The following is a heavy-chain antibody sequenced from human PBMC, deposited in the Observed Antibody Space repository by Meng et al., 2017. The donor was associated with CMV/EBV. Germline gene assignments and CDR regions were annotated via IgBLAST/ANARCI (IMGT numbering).Heavy chain of an antibody. V-gene: IGHV3-9*01. CDR3: AKDIRGRFLEWLPSAGRAFDI. Sequence: SLKISCAASGFTFDDYAMHWVRQAPGKGLEWVSGISWNSGSIGYADSVKGRFTISRDNAKNSLYLQMSSLRAEDTALYYCAKDIRGRFLEWLPSAGRAFDIWGQGTMVTVSS. D-gene: IGHD3-3*01. J-gene: IGHJ3*02. CDR1: GFTFDDYA. CDR2: ISWNSGSI.